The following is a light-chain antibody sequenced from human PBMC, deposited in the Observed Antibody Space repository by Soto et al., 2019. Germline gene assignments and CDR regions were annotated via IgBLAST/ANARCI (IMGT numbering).Light chain of an antibody. CDR1: QSVSSN. Sequence: EIVMTQSPATLSVSPGERATLSCRASQSVSSNLAWYQQKPGQAPRLLIYGASTRATGIPARFSGSGSGTEFTLTISSLQSEDFAVFYCQQYKNCPRLTFGGGTKVDIK. V-gene: IGKV3-15*01. CDR3: QQYKNCPRLT. J-gene: IGKJ4*01. CDR2: GAS.